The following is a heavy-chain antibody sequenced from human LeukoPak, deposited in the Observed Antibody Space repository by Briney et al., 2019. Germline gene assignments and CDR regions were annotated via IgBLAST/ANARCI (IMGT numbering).Heavy chain of an antibody. CDR2: INPNSGGT. Sequence: ASVKVSCKASGYTFTGYYMHWVRQAPGQGLEWMGWINPNSGGTNYAQKFQGRVTMTRDTSISTAYMELSRLRSDDTAVYYCARDQRGSYYYYYYGMDVWGQGTTVTVSS. D-gene: IGHD1-26*01. V-gene: IGHV1-2*02. CDR3: ARDQRGSYYYYYYGMDV. J-gene: IGHJ6*02. CDR1: GYTFTGYY.